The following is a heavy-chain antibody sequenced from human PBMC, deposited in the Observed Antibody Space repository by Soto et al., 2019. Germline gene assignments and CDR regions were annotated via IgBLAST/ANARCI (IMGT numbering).Heavy chain of an antibody. CDR3: AKDIVPT. CDR1: GFTFSSYA. Sequence: PGGSLRLSCAASGFTFSSYAMHWVRQAPGKGLEWVAVISYDGSNKYYADSVKGRFTISRDNSKNTLYLQMNSLRAEDTAVYYCAKDIVPTWGQGTTVTVSS. V-gene: IGHV3-30-3*01. D-gene: IGHD3-16*02. J-gene: IGHJ6*02. CDR2: ISYDGSNK.